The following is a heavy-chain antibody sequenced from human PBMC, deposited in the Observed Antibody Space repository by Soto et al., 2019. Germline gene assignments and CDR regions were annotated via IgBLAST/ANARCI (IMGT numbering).Heavy chain of an antibody. CDR3: ARVTRGIEARPVISYYYYMDV. Sequence: ASETLSLTCTVSGGSISSSSYYWGWIRQPPGKGLEWIGSIYYSGSTNYNPSLKSRVTISVDTSKNQFSLKLSSVTAADTAVYYCARVTRGIEARPVISYYYYMDVWGKGTTVTVSS. D-gene: IGHD6-6*01. J-gene: IGHJ6*03. V-gene: IGHV4-39*07. CDR1: GGSISSSSYY. CDR2: IYYSGST.